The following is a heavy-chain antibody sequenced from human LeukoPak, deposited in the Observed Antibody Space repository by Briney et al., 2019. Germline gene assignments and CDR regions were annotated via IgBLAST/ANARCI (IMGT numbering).Heavy chain of an antibody. CDR1: GLTFSSYG. J-gene: IGHJ3*02. Sequence: GSLRLSCAASGLTFSSYGMHWVRQAPGKGLEWVAVISYDGSNKYYADSVKGRFTISRDNSKNTLYLQVNSLRAEDTAVYYCARDVGAGVIEAFDIWGQGTMVTVSS. CDR3: ARDVGAGVIEAFDI. CDR2: ISYDGSNK. D-gene: IGHD3-10*01. V-gene: IGHV3-30*03.